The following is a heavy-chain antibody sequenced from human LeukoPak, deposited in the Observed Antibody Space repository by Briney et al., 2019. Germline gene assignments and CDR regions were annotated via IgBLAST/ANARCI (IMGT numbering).Heavy chain of an antibody. J-gene: IGHJ3*02. CDR2: IYYSGST. Sequence: SQTLSLTCTVSGGSISSGSYYWSWIRQPPGKGLEWIGYIYYSGSTNYNPSLKSRVTISVDTSKNQFSLKLSSVTAADTAVYYCARERGYAFDIWGQGTMVTVSS. V-gene: IGHV4-61*01. CDR3: ARERGYAFDI. CDR1: GGSISSGSYY.